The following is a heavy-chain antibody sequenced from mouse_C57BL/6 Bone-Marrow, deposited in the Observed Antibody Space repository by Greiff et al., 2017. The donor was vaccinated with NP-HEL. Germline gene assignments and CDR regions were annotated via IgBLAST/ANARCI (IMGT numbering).Heavy chain of an antibody. Sequence: EVQLQQSGPELVKPGASVKMSCKASGYTFTDYNMHWVKQSHGKSLERIGYINPNNGGTSYNQKFKGKATLTVNKSSSTAYMELRSLTSEDSAVYYCARVDYGSSYGYFDVWGTGTTVTVSS. CDR3: ARVDYGSSYGYFDV. D-gene: IGHD1-1*01. V-gene: IGHV1-22*01. CDR1: GYTFTDYN. CDR2: INPNNGGT. J-gene: IGHJ1*03.